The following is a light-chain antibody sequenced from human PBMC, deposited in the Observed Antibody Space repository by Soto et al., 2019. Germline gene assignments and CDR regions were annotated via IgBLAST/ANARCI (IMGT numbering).Light chain of an antibody. CDR2: SNN. V-gene: IGLV1-44*01. Sequence: QSVLTQPPSASGTPGQRVTISCSGSSSNIGSKSVDWYQQLPGTAPNLLIYSNNQRPSGVPDRFSGSKSGTSASLAISGLQSEDEADYYCAAWDDGLNGWVFGGGTKLTVL. CDR1: SSNIGSKS. J-gene: IGLJ3*02. CDR3: AAWDDGLNGWV.